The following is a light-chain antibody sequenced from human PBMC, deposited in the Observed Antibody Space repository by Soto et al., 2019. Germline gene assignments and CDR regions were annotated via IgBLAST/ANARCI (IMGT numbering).Light chain of an antibody. CDR1: QSISNW. Sequence: DIQMTQSPSTLSASIGDRVTITCRASQSISNWLAWYQQKPGKAPKLLIYDASTLESGVPSRFSGRGFGTEFTLIISSLQTDDSATYYCQQYNSNSYTFGQGTKLEIK. J-gene: IGKJ2*01. CDR3: QQYNSNSYT. CDR2: DAS. V-gene: IGKV1-5*01.